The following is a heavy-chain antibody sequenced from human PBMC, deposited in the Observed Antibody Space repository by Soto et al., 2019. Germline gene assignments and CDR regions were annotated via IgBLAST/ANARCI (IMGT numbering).Heavy chain of an antibody. CDR1: GGSISSSRYY. Sequence: SETLSLTCTVSGGSISSSRYYWGWIRQPPGKGLEWIGSIYYSWSTYYNPSLKSRVTISVDTSKNQFSLKLSSVTAADTAVYYCARRLYYDSSGFEGGGMDVWGQGTTVT. V-gene: IGHV4-39*01. CDR3: ARRLYYDSSGFEGGGMDV. J-gene: IGHJ6*02. D-gene: IGHD3-22*01. CDR2: IYYSWST.